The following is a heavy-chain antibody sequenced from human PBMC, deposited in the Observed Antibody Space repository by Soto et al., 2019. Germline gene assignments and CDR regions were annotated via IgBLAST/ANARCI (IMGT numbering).Heavy chain of an antibody. V-gene: IGHV3-30-3*01. CDR3: GRRSRRDGYIESQYFDY. CDR1: GFTFRSYA. CDR2: ISYDGSNK. Sequence: GGFLRLSCAASGFTFRSYAMHWVRQAPGKGLEWVAVISYDGSNKYYADSVKGRFTISRDNSKNTLYLQMNSLRAEDTAVYYCGRRSRRDGYIESQYFDYWGQGTLVTVSS. D-gene: IGHD5-12*01. J-gene: IGHJ4*02.